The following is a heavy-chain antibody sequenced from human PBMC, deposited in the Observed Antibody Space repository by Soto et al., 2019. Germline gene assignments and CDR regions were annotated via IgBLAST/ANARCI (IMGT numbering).Heavy chain of an antibody. J-gene: IGHJ6*02. CDR3: AKMEQTYYDFWSGPPKYYYYYYGMDV. CDR1: GFTFSSYA. CDR2: ISGSGGST. Sequence: GGSLRLSYAASGFTFSSYAMSWVRQAPGKGLEWVSAISGSGGSTYYADSVKGRFTISRDNSKNTLYLQMNSLRAEDTAVYYCAKMEQTYYDFWSGPPKYYYYYYGMDVWGQGTTVTVSS. V-gene: IGHV3-23*01. D-gene: IGHD3-3*01.